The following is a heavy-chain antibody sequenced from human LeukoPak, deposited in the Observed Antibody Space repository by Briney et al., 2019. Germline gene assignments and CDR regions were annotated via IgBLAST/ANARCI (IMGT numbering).Heavy chain of an antibody. CDR3: VRVDSNGYYWTFEY. J-gene: IGHJ4*02. D-gene: IGHD3-22*01. Sequence: TGGSLRLSCAASGFTSSSYGMHWVRQAPGKGLEWVAVIWYDGTNKYYADSVKGRFTISRDNSKNTLYLQMNSLRAEDTAVYYCVRVDSNGYYWTFEYWGQGTLVTVSS. V-gene: IGHV3-33*01. CDR1: GFTSSSYG. CDR2: IWYDGTNK.